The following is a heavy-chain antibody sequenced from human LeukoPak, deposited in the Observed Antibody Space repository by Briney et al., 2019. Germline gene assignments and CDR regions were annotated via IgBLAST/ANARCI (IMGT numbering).Heavy chain of an antibody. Sequence: DSVKGRFTISRDNSKDTLYLQMNSLRAEDTAVYYCAKDYYDSSGHTGWGQGTLVTVSS. D-gene: IGHD3-22*01. CDR3: AKDYYDSSGHTG. J-gene: IGHJ4*02. V-gene: IGHV3-30*02.